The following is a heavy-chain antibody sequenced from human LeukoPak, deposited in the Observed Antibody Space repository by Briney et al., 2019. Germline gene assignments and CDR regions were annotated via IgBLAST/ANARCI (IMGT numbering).Heavy chain of an antibody. V-gene: IGHV3-74*01. D-gene: IGHD3-22*01. J-gene: IGHJ4*02. Sequence: PGGSLRLSCAASGFTFSSYWMHWVRQAPGKGLVWVSRINSDGSSTSYADSVKGRFTISRDNAKNTLYLQMNSLRAEDTAVYYCASIVDSSGYYLNSGHYWGQGTLVTVSS. CDR3: ASIVDSSGYYLNSGHY. CDR1: GFTFSSYW. CDR2: INSDGSST.